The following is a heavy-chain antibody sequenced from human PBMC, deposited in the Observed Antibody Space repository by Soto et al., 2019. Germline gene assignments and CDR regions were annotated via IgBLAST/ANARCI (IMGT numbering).Heavy chain of an antibody. D-gene: IGHD2-2*01. J-gene: IGHJ5*02. CDR2: IYSSGST. Sequence: SETLSLTCSVSGASIINYFWSWIRQPPGKGLEWIGYIYSSGSTSYDPSLKSRVTISVDTSKNQFSLKLTSVTAADTAVYYCARVPDRWGQGTLVTVSS. V-gene: IGHV4-59*08. CDR1: GASIINYF. CDR3: ARVPDR.